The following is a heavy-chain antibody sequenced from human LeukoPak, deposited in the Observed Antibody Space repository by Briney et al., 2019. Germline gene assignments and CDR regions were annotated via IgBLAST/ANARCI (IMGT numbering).Heavy chain of an antibody. CDR3: TTDGVGVEGATYDN. J-gene: IGHJ4*02. CDR2: VKAKAHGGTI. Sequence: GGSLRLSCAASGFTFINAWMAWVRQAPGKGLEWVGRVKAKAHGGTIEYAAPVKGRFTISRDDSKNTLYLQMNSLKTEDTAVYYCTTDGVGVEGATYDNWGQGTLVSVSS. CDR1: GFTFINAW. D-gene: IGHD1-26*01. V-gene: IGHV3-15*01.